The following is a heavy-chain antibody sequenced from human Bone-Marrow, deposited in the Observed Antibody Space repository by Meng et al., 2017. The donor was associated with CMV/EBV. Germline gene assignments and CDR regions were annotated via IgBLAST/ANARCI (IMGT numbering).Heavy chain of an antibody. V-gene: IGHV3-64*02. Sequence: GGSLRLSCAASGFTFSSYAMHWVRQAPGKGLEYVSAISSNGGSTYYADSVKGRFTISRDNSKNTLYLQMGSLRAEDMAVYYCVRGGNHDAFDIWGQGTMVTVSS. J-gene: IGHJ3*02. D-gene: IGHD1-14*01. CDR3: VRGGNHDAFDI. CDR2: ISSNGGST. CDR1: GFTFSSYA.